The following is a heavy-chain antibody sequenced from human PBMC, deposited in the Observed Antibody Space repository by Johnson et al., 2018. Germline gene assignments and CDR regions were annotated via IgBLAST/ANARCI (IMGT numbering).Heavy chain of an antibody. CDR1: GFTFSSYS. V-gene: IGHV3-21*01. D-gene: IGHD3-10*01. Sequence: QLVQSGGGLVKPGGSLRLSCAASGFTFSSYSMNWVRQAPGKGLEWISSISPNSRSTYYAESVKGRFTISRDNIKSSLYLQMTSLRTEDTAIYYCARDRWGERSDFDYWGQGTLVTVSS. CDR3: ARDRWGERSDFDY. CDR2: ISPNSRST. J-gene: IGHJ4*02.